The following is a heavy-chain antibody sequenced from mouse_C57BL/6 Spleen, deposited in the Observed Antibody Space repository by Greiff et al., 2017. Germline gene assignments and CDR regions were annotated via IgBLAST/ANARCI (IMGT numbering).Heavy chain of an antibody. V-gene: IGHV3-6*01. D-gene: IGHD2-1*01. CDR1: GYSITSGYY. J-gene: IGHJ2*01. CDR3: ARGVRGLLRYFDY. CDR2: ISYDGSN. Sequence: DVKLQESGPGLVKPSQSLSLTCSVTGYSITSGYYWNWIRQFPGNKLEWMGYISYDGSNNYNPSLKNRISITRDTSKNQFFLKLNSVTTEDTATYYCARGVRGLLRYFDYWGQGTTLTVSS.